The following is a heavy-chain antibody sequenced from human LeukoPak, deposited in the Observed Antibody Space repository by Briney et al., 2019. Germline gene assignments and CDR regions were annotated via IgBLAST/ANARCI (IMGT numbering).Heavy chain of an antibody. CDR1: GGSFSGYY. V-gene: IGHV4-34*01. CDR2: INHSGST. J-gene: IGHJ5*02. D-gene: IGHD3-22*01. Sequence: SETLSLTCAVYGGSFSGYYWSWIRQPPGKGLEWIGEINHSGSTNYNPSLKSRVTISVDTSKNQFSLKLSSVTAADTAVYYCARQRGVPYYYDSSGYWFDPWGQGTLVTASS. CDR3: ARQRGVPYYYDSSGYWFDP.